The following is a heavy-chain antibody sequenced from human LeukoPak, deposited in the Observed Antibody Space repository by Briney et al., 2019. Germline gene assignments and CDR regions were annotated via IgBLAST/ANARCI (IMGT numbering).Heavy chain of an antibody. CDR3: AKDRAAMAPYYFDY. CDR1: GFTFSSYA. CDR2: ISGSGGST. J-gene: IGHJ4*02. D-gene: IGHD5-18*01. Sequence: PGGSLRLSCAVSGFTFSSYAMSWVRQAPGKGLEWVSAISGSGGSTYYADSVKGRFTISRDNSKNTLYLQMNSLRVEDTAVYFCAKDRAAMAPYYFDYWGQGTLVTVSS. V-gene: IGHV3-23*01.